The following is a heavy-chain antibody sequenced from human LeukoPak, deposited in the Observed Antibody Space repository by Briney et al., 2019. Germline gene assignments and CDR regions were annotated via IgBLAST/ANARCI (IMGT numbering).Heavy chain of an antibody. CDR3: ARGGDDSSGCHTLSDY. D-gene: IGHD3-22*01. Sequence: SVKVSCKASGGTFSSYTISWVRQAPGQGLEWMGRIIPILGIANYAQKFQGRVTITADKSTSTAYMELSSLRSEDTAVYYCARGGDDSSGCHTLSDYWGQGTLVTVSS. V-gene: IGHV1-69*02. J-gene: IGHJ4*02. CDR2: IIPILGIA. CDR1: GGTFSSYT.